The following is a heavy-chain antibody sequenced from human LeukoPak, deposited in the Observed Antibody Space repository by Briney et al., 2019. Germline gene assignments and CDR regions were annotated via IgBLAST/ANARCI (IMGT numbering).Heavy chain of an antibody. D-gene: IGHD1-1*01. V-gene: IGHV3-23*01. CDR2: LSAGGDFT. J-gene: IGHJ5*02. Sequence: GGSLRLSCAASGFTFSNYAMYWVRQAPGKGLEWVSGLSAGGDFTYYADSVKGRFTISRDNSKNTLYMDMNSLRAEDTAVYYCAKRGNTISFFDPWGQETLVTVSS. CDR1: GFTFSNYA. CDR3: AKRGNTISFFDP.